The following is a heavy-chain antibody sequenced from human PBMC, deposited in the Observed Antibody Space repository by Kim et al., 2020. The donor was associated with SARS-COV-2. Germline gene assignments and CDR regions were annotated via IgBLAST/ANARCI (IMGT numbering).Heavy chain of an antibody. CDR2: INHSGST. Sequence: SETLSLTCAVYGGSFSGYYWSWIRQPPGKGLEWIGEINHSGSTNYNPSLKSRVTISVDTSKNQFSLKLSSVTAADTAVYYCARMRAGLLWFGPPKPHLDYWGQGTLVTVSS. CDR3: ARMRAGLLWFGPPKPHLDY. D-gene: IGHD3-10*01. V-gene: IGHV4-34*01. CDR1: GGSFSGYY. J-gene: IGHJ4*02.